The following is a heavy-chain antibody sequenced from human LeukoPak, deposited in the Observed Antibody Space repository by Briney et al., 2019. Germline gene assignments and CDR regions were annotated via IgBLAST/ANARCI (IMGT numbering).Heavy chain of an antibody. CDR2: IKQDGSEK. J-gene: IGHJ4*02. Sequence: GGSVRLSCAASGCTFSCYWMSWVRQAPGKGLEWVANIKQDGSEKYYVDSVKGRFTISRDNAKNSLYLQMNSLRAEDTAVYYCARAHYDSSGYFEDWGQGTLVTVSS. CDR3: ARAHYDSSGYFED. CDR1: GCTFSCYW. D-gene: IGHD3-22*01. V-gene: IGHV3-7*01.